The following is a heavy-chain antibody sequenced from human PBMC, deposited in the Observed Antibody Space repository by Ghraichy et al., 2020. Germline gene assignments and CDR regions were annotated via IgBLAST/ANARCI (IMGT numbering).Heavy chain of an antibody. D-gene: IGHD5-18*01. J-gene: IGHJ4*02. V-gene: IGHV3-53*01. CDR1: GFSVSDYY. CDR2: IYSDGTT. Sequence: GGSLRLSCAASGFSVSDYYMNWVRQAPGRGLECVSVIYSDGTTKYADSVKGRFTISRDNSKNTVYLQMNNLRVEDTAAYYCARQYSYGALNYWGQGTPVTVSS. CDR3: ARQYSYGALNY.